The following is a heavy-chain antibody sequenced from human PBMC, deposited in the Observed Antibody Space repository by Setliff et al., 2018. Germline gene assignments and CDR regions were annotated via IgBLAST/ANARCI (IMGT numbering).Heavy chain of an antibody. D-gene: IGHD6-19*01. J-gene: IGHJ4*02. CDR2: IIPILGIA. V-gene: IGHV1-69*10. CDR1: GGTFSSYA. CDR3: ARDSSQWLVRRYFDY. Sequence: RASVKVSCKASGGTFSSYAISWVRQAPGQGLEWVGGIIPILGIANYAQKFQGRVTITADKSTSTAYMELSSLRSEDTAVYYCARDSSQWLVRRYFDYWGQGTLVTVSS.